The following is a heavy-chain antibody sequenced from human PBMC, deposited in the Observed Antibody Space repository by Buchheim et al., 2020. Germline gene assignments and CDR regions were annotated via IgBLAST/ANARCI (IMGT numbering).Heavy chain of an antibody. J-gene: IGHJ4*02. CDR2: IWYDGSNK. Sequence: QVQLVESGGGVVQPGRSLRLSCAASGFTFSSYGMHWVRQAPGKGLEWVAVIWYDGSNKYSAESVKGRFTISSDNSKNTLYLQMNSLRAEDTAVYYCARGAYGDYVFDYWGQGTL. CDR1: GFTFSSYG. V-gene: IGHV3-33*01. D-gene: IGHD4-17*01. CDR3: ARGAYGDYVFDY.